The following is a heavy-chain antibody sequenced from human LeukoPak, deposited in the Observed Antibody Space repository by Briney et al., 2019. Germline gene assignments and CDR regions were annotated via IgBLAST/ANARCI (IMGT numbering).Heavy chain of an antibody. J-gene: IGHJ4*02. D-gene: IGHD3-22*01. CDR1: GGSISSSSYY. CDR2: IYYSGST. CDR3: ARHPNPYYYDSSGYPFDY. Sequence: SETLSLTCTVSGGSISSSSYYWGWIRQPPGKGLEWIGSIYYSGSTYYNPSLKSRVTISVDTSKNQFSLKLSSVTAADTAAYYCARHPNPYYYDSSGYPFDYWGQGTLVTVSS. V-gene: IGHV4-39*01.